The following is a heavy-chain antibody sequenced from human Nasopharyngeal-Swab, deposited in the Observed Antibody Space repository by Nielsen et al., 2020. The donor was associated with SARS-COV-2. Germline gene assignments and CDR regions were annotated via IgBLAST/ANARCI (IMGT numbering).Heavy chain of an antibody. Sequence: GGSLRLSCAASGFTFSSYWMSWVRQAPGKGLEWVANIKQDGSEKYYVDSVKGRFTISRDNAKNSLYLQMNSLRAEDTAVYYCARQTSNPYYYYYMDVWGKGTTVTVSS. D-gene: IGHD4-11*01. CDR1: GFTFSSYW. J-gene: IGHJ6*03. CDR2: IKQDGSEK. CDR3: ARQTSNPYYYYYMDV. V-gene: IGHV3-7*01.